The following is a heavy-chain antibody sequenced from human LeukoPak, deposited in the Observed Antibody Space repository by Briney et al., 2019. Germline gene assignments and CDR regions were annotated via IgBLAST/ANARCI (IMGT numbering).Heavy chain of an antibody. Sequence: TSETLSLTCTVSGVSISSGGYYWSWIRQHPGKGLEWIGYIYDSGSTYYNPSLKSRVTISVDTSKNQFSLKLSSVIAADTAVYYCARDTIWSSSSGIYYYYGMDVWGQGTTVTVSS. CDR3: ARDTIWSSSSGIYYYYGMDV. D-gene: IGHD6-6*01. J-gene: IGHJ6*02. CDR1: GVSISSGGYY. CDR2: IYDSGST. V-gene: IGHV4-31*03.